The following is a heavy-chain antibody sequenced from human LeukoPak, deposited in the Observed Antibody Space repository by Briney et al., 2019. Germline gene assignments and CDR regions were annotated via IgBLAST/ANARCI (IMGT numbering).Heavy chain of an antibody. V-gene: IGHV4-38-2*01. J-gene: IGHJ4*02. Sequence: SETLSLTCAVSGYSISSGYYWGWIRQPPGKGLEWIGSIYHSGSTYYNPSLKSRVTISVDTSKNQFSLKLSSVTAADTAVYYCARVSGQQLYFYWGQGTLVTVSS. CDR1: GYSISSGYY. CDR2: IYHSGST. CDR3: ARVSGQQLYFY. D-gene: IGHD6-13*01.